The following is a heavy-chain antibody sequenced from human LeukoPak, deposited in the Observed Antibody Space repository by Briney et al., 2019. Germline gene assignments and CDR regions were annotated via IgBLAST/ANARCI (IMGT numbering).Heavy chain of an antibody. V-gene: IGHV1-2*02. CDR1: GYSFTGYY. Sequence: ASVKVSCKASGYSFTGYYMHWVRQAPGQGLEWMGWINPNSGGANYAQKFQGRVTMTRDTSISTAYMEVSRLTSDDTAVFYCAREGSGYPYWGQGTLVTVSS. J-gene: IGHJ4*02. CDR2: INPNSGGA. D-gene: IGHD5-12*01. CDR3: AREGSGYPY.